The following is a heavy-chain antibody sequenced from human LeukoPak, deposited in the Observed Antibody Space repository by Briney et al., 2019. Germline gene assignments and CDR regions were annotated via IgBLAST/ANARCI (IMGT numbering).Heavy chain of an antibody. J-gene: IGHJ4*02. CDR3: ARDSSGYYLGY. V-gene: IGHV4-4*02. D-gene: IGHD3-22*01. CDR1: GGSISSSNW. Sequence: SETLSLTCAVSGGSISSSNWWSWVRQPPGKGLEWIGEIYHSGSTNYNPSLKSRVTISVDKSKNQFSLRLGSVTAADTAVYYCARDSSGYYLGYWGQGTPVTVSS. CDR2: IYHSGST.